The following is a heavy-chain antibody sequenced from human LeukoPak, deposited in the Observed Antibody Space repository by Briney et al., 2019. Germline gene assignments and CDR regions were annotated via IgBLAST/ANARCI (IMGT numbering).Heavy chain of an antibody. CDR2: IYYSGNT. CDR3: ARWGSIAARLGGEIYYFDY. J-gene: IGHJ4*02. CDR1: GGSINSINYY. D-gene: IGHD6-6*01. V-gene: IGHV4-39*07. Sequence: SETLSLTCTVSGGSINSINYYWVWIRQPPGKGLQWIGSIYYSGNTYYNPSLKSRVTISVYTSRNQFSLKLSSVTAADTAVYYCARWGSIAARLGGEIYYFDYWGQGTLVTVSS.